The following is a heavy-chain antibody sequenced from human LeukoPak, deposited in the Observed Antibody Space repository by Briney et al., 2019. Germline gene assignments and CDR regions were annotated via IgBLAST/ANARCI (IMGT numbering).Heavy chain of an antibody. CDR1: GGSFSGYY. V-gene: IGHV4-34*01. D-gene: IGHD3-10*01. CDR3: ARTPGRGYGSGSYYDRFDY. J-gene: IGHJ4*02. CDR2: INHSGST. Sequence: SETLSLTCAVYGGSFSGYYWSWIRQPPGKGLEWIGEINHSGSTNYNPSLKSRVTISVDTSKNQFSLKLSSVTAADTAVYYCARTPGRGYGSGSYYDRFDYWSQGTLVTVSS.